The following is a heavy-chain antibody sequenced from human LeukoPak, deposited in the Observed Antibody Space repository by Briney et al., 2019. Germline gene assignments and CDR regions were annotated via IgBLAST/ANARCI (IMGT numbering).Heavy chain of an antibody. CDR1: GFTFSSYS. V-gene: IGHV3-21*01. Sequence: PGGSLRLSCAASGFTFSSYSMNWVRQAPGKGLEWVSSISSSSSYIYYADSVKGRFTISRDNAKNSLYLQMNSLRAEDTAVYYCARDLGPYDFWSGYSYYGMDVWGQGTTVTVSS. J-gene: IGHJ6*02. D-gene: IGHD3-3*01. CDR2: ISSSSSYI. CDR3: ARDLGPYDFWSGYSYYGMDV.